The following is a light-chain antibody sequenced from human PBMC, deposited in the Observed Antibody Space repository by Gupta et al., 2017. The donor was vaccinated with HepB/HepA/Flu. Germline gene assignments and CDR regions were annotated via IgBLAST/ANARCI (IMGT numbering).Light chain of an antibody. Sequence: DIQMIQSPSTLSASVGDTVSVTCRASQSIHIWLAWYQQKPGRAPKLLIYKASDLDKGVPSRFSGDGSGTDFTLTIRSLQPDDFATYYCQQYATYPWTFGQGTRVDIK. CDR2: KAS. CDR3: QQYATYPWT. V-gene: IGKV1-5*03. CDR1: QSIHIW. J-gene: IGKJ1*01.